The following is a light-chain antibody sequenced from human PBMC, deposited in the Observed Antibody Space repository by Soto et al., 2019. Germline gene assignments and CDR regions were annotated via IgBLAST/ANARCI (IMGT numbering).Light chain of an antibody. CDR3: SSYAGSNNVL. Sequence: QSALTQPPSASGSPVQSVTISCTGTSSDVGGYNYVSWYQQYPGKAPKLMIYEVSKRPSGVPDRFSGSKSGNTASLTVSGLQAEDEADYYCSSYAGSNNVLFGGGTKLTVL. J-gene: IGLJ2*01. CDR2: EVS. V-gene: IGLV2-8*01. CDR1: SSDVGGYNY.